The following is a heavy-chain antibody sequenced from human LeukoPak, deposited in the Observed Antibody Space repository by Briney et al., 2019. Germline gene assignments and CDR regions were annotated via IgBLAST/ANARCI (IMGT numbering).Heavy chain of an antibody. CDR2: VRDNGES. CDR3: ARQPANTAAFDI. Sequence: LETLSLTCTVSGGSINTYYWSWIRQPPGKGLEWIAYVRDNGESNYNPSLKSRVAISIDTANNQISLRLNFVTASDTAIYYCARQPANTAAFDIWGLGTMVTVSS. J-gene: IGHJ3*02. V-gene: IGHV4-59*08. D-gene: IGHD5-18*01. CDR1: GGSINTYY.